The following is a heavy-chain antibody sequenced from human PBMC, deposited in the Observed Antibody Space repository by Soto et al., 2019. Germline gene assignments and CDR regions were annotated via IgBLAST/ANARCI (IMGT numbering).Heavy chain of an antibody. V-gene: IGHV4-31*03. J-gene: IGHJ6*03. CDR2: IYYSGST. CDR3: VVQPSYYYGSADYYYMDV. CDR1: CGSISSGGYY. Sequence: SETLSLTCTVSCGSISSGGYYWSWIRQHPGKGLEWIGYIYYSGSTYYNPSLKSRVTISVDTSKNQFSLKLSSVTAADTAVYYCVVQPSYYYGSADYYYMDVWGKGTTVTVSS. D-gene: IGHD3-10*01.